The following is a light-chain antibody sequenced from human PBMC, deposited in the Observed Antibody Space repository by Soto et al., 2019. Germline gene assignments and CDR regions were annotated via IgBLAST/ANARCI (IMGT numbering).Light chain of an antibody. V-gene: IGKV1-5*03. CDR1: QSVGTW. Sequence: DIQITQSPSSLSASVGDRVTITCRASQSVGTWLAWYQQKPGKAPKLLIYTASSLESGVPSRFSGSGSGTDFTLTISRLQPDDFATYYCQQYNSYPWTFSQGTKVDIK. J-gene: IGKJ1*01. CDR2: TAS. CDR3: QQYNSYPWT.